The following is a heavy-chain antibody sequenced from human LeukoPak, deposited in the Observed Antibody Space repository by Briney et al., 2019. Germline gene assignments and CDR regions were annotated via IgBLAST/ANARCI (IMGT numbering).Heavy chain of an antibody. J-gene: IGHJ4*02. Sequence: SETLSLTCTVSGGSISSGSYYWSWIRQPAGKGLEWIGRIYTSGSTNYNAALKSRVAISVDTSKNQFSLKLSSVTAADTAVYYCARDRYDILTGYYPFDYWGQGTLVTVSS. CDR2: IYTSGST. CDR3: ARDRYDILTGYYPFDY. CDR1: GGSISSGSYY. V-gene: IGHV4-61*02. D-gene: IGHD3-9*01.